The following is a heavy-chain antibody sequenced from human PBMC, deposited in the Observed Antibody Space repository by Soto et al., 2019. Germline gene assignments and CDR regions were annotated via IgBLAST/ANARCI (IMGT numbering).Heavy chain of an antibody. J-gene: IGHJ3*02. V-gene: IGHV3-30-3*01. CDR3: ARGEVGATKRGMRDAFDI. CDR1: GFTFSSYA. CDR2: ISYDGSNK. Sequence: GGSLRLSCAASGFTFSSYAMHWVRQAPGKGLEWVAVISYDGSNKYYADSVKGRFTISRDNSKNTLYLQMNSLRAEDTAVYYCARGEVGATKRGMRDAFDIWGQGTMVTVSS. D-gene: IGHD1-26*01.